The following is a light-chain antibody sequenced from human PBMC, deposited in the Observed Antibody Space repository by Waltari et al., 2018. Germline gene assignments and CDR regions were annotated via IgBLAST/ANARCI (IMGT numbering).Light chain of an antibody. CDR1: TSDVAGINY. J-gene: IGLJ1*01. CDR2: DVS. CDR3: SLYTSSSTLYV. Sequence: QSALTQPASVSGSPGQSITIPCTGATSDVAGINYASWYQHHPGKAPKLMIYDVSNRPSGISYRFSGSESGHTGSLTISGLQAEDEADYYCSLYTSSSTLYVFGTGTKVTVL. V-gene: IGLV2-14*03.